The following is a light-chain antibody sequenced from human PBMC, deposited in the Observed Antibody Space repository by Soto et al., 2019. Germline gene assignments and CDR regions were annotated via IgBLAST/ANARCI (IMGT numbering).Light chain of an antibody. J-gene: IGKJ1*01. CDR2: VAS. Sequence: DIQMTQSPSSVSASVGDRVSITCRASQPIGTSVHWYQQQTGKAPKVLISVASRLQSGVPSRFSGSGSGTDFTLTINNLQPEDSATYYCQQGYNTFWTFGQGTRVELK. CDR1: QPIGTS. CDR3: QQGYNTFWT. V-gene: IGKV1-39*01.